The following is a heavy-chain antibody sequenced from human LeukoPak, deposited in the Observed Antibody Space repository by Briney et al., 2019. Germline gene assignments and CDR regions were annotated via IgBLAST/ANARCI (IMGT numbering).Heavy chain of an antibody. V-gene: IGHV3-21*01. CDR3: ARAASRI. CDR1: GFTFSSYS. J-gene: IGHJ4*02. D-gene: IGHD2/OR15-2a*01. CDR2: ISTSSTYI. Sequence: GGSLRLSCEASGFTFSSYSMNWVRQAPGKGLEWVSSISTSSTYIYYADSVKGRFTISRDSAKNSLYLQMNSLRAEDTAVYYCARAASRIWGQGTLVTVSS.